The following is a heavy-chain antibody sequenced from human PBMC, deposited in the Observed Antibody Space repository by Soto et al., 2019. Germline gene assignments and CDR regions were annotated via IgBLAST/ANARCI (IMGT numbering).Heavy chain of an antibody. CDR3: AKAYSGPFDV. Sequence: QVQLVESGGGVVQPGRSLRLSCLASGFTFSAYDIHWVRQAPGKGLEWVAVISYDGSKKYYADSVKGLLTISRDNSKSTLYLQINSLRAEDTAVYYCAKAYSGPFDVWGQGIMLIVSS. J-gene: IGHJ3*01. D-gene: IGHD1-26*01. CDR2: ISYDGSKK. V-gene: IGHV3-30*18. CDR1: GFTFSAYD.